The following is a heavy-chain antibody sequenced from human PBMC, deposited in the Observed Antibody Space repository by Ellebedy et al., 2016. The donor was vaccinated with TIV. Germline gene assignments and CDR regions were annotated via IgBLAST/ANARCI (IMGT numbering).Heavy chain of an antibody. CDR3: ARYNNGAIET. CDR1: GGSISGYF. Sequence: GSLRLXXTVSGGSISGYFWSWIRQPAGKGLEWIGRIYSSGTTNYNPSLQSRVTMSLDTSKNEFSLKLSSVTAADTAVYYCARYNNGAIETWGQGTLVTVSS. CDR2: IYSSGTT. D-gene: IGHD1-14*01. V-gene: IGHV4-4*07. J-gene: IGHJ5*01.